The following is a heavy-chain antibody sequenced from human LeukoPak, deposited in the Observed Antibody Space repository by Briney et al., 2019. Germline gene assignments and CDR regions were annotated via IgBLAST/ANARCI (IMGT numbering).Heavy chain of an antibody. J-gene: IGHJ4*02. V-gene: IGHV4-61*01. CDR3: ARDGVGASNFDY. Sequence: PSETLSLTCTVSGDSVSSGTYYWSWIRQPPGKGLEWIGYTHSSGSTSYNPSLSLKNRVTISVDTSKNQLSLKLRSVTAADTAVYYRARDGVGASNFDYRGQGILVTVSS. D-gene: IGHD1-26*01. CDR1: GDSVSSGTYY. CDR2: THSSGST.